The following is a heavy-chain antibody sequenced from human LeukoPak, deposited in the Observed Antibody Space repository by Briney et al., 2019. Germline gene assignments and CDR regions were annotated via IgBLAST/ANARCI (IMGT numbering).Heavy chain of an antibody. D-gene: IGHD6-25*01. CDR1: GGSISSYN. Sequence: SETLSLTCTVSGGSISSYNWSWIRQPAGKGLEWIGRINTSGTSNDNPSLRSRVTMSVDTSKNQFSLNLSSVTAADTAVYYCAREDGGPRWLDPWGQGTLVTVSS. CDR2: INTSGTS. V-gene: IGHV4-4*07. J-gene: IGHJ5*02. CDR3: AREDGGPRWLDP.